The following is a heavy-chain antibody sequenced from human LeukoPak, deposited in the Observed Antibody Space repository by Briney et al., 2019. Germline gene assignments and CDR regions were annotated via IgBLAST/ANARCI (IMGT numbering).Heavy chain of an antibody. D-gene: IGHD5-24*01. CDR1: GGSISSSSYY. CDR2: IYYSGST. J-gene: IGHJ4*02. Sequence: SETLSLTCTVSGGSISSSSYYWGWIRQPPGKGLEWIGSIYYSGSTYYNPSLKSRVTISVDTSKNQFSLKLSSVTAADTAVYYCARDGDGWLATSAPYYFDYWGQGTLVTVSS. CDR3: ARDGDGWLATSAPYYFDY. V-gene: IGHV4-39*07.